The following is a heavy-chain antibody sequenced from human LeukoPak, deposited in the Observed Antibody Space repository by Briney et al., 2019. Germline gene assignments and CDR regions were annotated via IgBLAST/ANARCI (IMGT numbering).Heavy chain of an antibody. J-gene: IGHJ1*01. CDR3: ARDGYYDSSRSAGFQH. V-gene: IGHV1-2*02. D-gene: IGHD3-22*01. Sequence: GASVKVSCKASGYTFTGSYMHWVRQAPGHELEGMGCINPNSGGTNYAQKLQGRVTMTRDTSISTAYMELSRLRSDDTAVYYCARDGYYDSSRSAGFQHWGQGTLVTVPS. CDR1: GYTFTGSY. CDR2: INPNSGGT.